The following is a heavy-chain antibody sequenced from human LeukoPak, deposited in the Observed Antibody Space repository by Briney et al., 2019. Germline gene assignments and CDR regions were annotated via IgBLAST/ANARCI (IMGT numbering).Heavy chain of an antibody. CDR3: VKYQLHYNKSWRDTFEI. V-gene: IGHV3-23*01. CDR2: ISGSGDSI. D-gene: IGHD3-10*01. J-gene: IGHJ3*02. Sequence: GGSLRLSCEASGLSFSEYAMSWVRQAPEKGLEWVSVISGSGDSIYHADSVKGRLIISRDNSKSTLYLQMTSLRAEDTAVYYCVKYQLHYNKSWRDTFEIWGQGTMATVAS. CDR1: GLSFSEYA.